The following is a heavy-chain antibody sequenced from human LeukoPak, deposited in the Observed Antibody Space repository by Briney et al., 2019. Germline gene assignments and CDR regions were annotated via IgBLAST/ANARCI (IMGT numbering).Heavy chain of an antibody. J-gene: IGHJ3*02. Sequence: GASVEVSCKASGYTFTNYGISWVRQAPGQGLDWMGWISAYNGNKVYAQELQGRVTMTTDTSTSTAYMELRSLRSDDTAVYYCARDRWSSSSSEGALDIWGQGTMVTVSS. D-gene: IGHD6-6*01. V-gene: IGHV1-18*01. CDR2: ISAYNGNK. CDR1: GYTFTNYG. CDR3: ARDRWSSSSSEGALDI.